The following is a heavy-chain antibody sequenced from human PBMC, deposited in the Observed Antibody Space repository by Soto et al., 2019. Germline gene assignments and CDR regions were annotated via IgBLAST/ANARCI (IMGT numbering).Heavy chain of an antibody. V-gene: IGHV4-59*01. Sequence: QVQLQESGPGLVKPSETLSLTCTVSGGSISSYYWSWIRQPPGKGLEWIGYIYYSGSTNYNPSLKSRVTISVDTSKNQFSLKLSSVTAADTAVYYCARSRPGETYYYYYYMDVWGKGTTVTVSS. CDR2: IYYSGST. CDR3: ARSRPGETYYYYYYMDV. D-gene: IGHD3-16*01. J-gene: IGHJ6*03. CDR1: GGSISSYY.